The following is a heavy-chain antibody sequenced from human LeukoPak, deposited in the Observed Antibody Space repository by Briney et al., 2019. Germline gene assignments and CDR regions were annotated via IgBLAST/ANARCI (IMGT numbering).Heavy chain of an antibody. CDR3: AREGYYYGSGSHQADAFDV. CDR1: GFTFSSFA. J-gene: IGHJ3*01. Sequence: GRSLRLSCAASGFTFSSFAMHWVRQAPGQGLQWVTFISYDASNEYYADSVKGRFTISRDNSKNTLYLQINTLITEDTAVYYCAREGYYYGSGSHQADAFDVWGQGTMVTVSS. D-gene: IGHD3-10*01. V-gene: IGHV3-30*04. CDR2: ISYDASNE.